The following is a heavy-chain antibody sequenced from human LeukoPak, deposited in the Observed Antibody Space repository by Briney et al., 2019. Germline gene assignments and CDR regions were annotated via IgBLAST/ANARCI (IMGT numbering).Heavy chain of an antibody. CDR3: ARDMVTFGGFIVHHY. D-gene: IGHD3-16*02. CDR1: GYTFSNYG. V-gene: IGHV1-18*01. Sequence: GASVKLSCKASGYTFSNYGISWVRQAPGQGLEWMGWISAYDGNTRFAQKLQGRVTMTTDTSTTTVYMELRSLTSDDTAVYYCARDMVTFGGFIVHHYWGQGTLVTVSS. CDR2: ISAYDGNT. J-gene: IGHJ4*02.